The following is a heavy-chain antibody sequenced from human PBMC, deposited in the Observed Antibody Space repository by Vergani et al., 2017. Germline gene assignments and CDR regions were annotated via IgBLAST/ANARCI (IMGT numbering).Heavy chain of an antibody. V-gene: IGHV1-69*02. D-gene: IGHD1-26*01. J-gene: IGHJ5*02. Sequence: QVHLLHSGAEVKKPGSSVKVSCKASGGTFSSYTISWVRQAPGQGLEWMGRIIPILGIANYAQKFQGRVTITADKSTSTAYMELSSLRSEDTAVYYCASAGPSGGWFDPWGQGTLVTVSS. CDR1: GGTFSSYT. CDR3: ASAGPSGGWFDP. CDR2: IIPILGIA.